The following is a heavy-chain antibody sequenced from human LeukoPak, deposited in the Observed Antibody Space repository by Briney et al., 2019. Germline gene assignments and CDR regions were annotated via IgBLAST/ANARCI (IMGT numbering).Heavy chain of an antibody. CDR1: GFTFRDAW. CDR2: IRSKTDGGTT. CDR3: AKHIYGVVSIQQ. D-gene: IGHD3-3*01. V-gene: IGHV3-15*01. Sequence: GGSLRLSCAASGFTFRDAWMTWVRQAPGKGLEWVGRIRSKTDGGTTDYAVSVQGRFTISRDDSKNTLYLQMSSLKTEDTAVYYCAKHIYGVVSIQQWGQGTLITVSS. J-gene: IGHJ1*01.